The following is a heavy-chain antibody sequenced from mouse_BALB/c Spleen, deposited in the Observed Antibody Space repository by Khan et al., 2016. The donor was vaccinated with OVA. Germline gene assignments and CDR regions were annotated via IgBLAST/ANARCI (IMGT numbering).Heavy chain of an antibody. CDR2: INPGSGGT. CDR1: GYAFTNYL. V-gene: IGHV1-54*01. D-gene: IGHD3-1*01. CDR3: TRGGFGGFAY. Sequence: QVQLKQSGAELVRPGTSVKVSCKASGYAFTNYLIEWVKQRPGQGLEWIGVINPGSGGTNYNEKFKGKATLTADKSSSTAYMQLSSLTSDVSAVDFCTRGGFGGFAYWGQGTLVTVSA. J-gene: IGHJ3*01.